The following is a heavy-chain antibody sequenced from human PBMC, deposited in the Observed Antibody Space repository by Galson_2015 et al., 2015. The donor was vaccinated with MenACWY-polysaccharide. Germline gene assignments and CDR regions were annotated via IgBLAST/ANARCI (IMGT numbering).Heavy chain of an antibody. D-gene: IGHD3-22*01. CDR2: ISSSSSTI. V-gene: IGHV3-48*02. J-gene: IGHJ4*02. Sequence: SLRLSCAASGFSFSTYSMNWVRQVPGKGLEWASYISSSSSTIYYADSVKGRFTISRDNAKNSLYLQMNSLRDEDTAVYYCATGPSGYYGFDSWGQGTLVTVSS. CDR1: GFSFSTYS. CDR3: ATGPSGYYGFDS.